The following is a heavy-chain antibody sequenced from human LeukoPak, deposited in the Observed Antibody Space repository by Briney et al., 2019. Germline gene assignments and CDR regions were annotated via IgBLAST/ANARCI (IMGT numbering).Heavy chain of an antibody. CDR3: ARDRGEYSSSSAYYSYMDA. CDR2: FYTSGST. D-gene: IGHD6-6*01. Sequence: SETLSLTCTVSGGSISSYYWSWIRQPAGKGLEWIGRFYTSGSTNYNPSLKSRVTMSVDTSKNQFSLKLTSVTAADTAVYYCARDRGEYSSSSAYYSYMDAWGKGTTVTVSS. V-gene: IGHV4-4*07. CDR1: GGSISSYY. J-gene: IGHJ6*03.